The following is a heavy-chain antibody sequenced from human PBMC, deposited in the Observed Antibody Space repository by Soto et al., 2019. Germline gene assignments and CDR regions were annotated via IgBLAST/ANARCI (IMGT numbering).Heavy chain of an antibody. CDR2: ISSSSSYI. J-gene: IGHJ4*02. Sequence: GGSLRLSCAASGFTFSSYSMNWVRQAPGKGLEWVSSISSSSSYIYYADSVKGRFTISRDNAKNSLYLQMNSLRAEDTAVYYCARDLGAWFLDPIPYFDYWGQGTLVTVSS. V-gene: IGHV3-21*01. CDR3: ARDLGAWFLDPIPYFDY. D-gene: IGHD3-3*01. CDR1: GFTFSSYS.